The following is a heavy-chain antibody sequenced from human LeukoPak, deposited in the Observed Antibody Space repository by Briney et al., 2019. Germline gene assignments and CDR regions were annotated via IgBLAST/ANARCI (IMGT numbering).Heavy chain of an antibody. CDR1: GGSIISSSYY. CDR3: ARQIAAATLYFFDY. J-gene: IGHJ4*02. V-gene: IGHV4-39*01. D-gene: IGHD6-13*01. CDR2: ISYSGST. Sequence: PSETLSLTCTVSGGSIISSSYYWGWIRQPPGKGLEWIGSISYSGSTYYNPSLKSRVTISVDTSKNQFSLKVSSVTAADTAVYYRARQIAAATLYFFDYWGQGTLVTVSS.